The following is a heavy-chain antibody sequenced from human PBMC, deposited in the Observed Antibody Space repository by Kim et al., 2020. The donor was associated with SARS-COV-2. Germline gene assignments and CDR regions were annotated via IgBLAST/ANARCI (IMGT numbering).Heavy chain of an antibody. CDR3: ASRSDWLFRFPGYYGMDV. D-gene: IGHD2-21*01. J-gene: IGHJ6*02. Sequence: SETLSLTCAVYGGSFSGYYWSWIRQPPGKGLEWIGEINHSGSTNYNPSLKSRVTISVDTSKNQFSLKLSSVTAADTAVYYCASRSDWLFRFPGYYGMDVWGQGTTVTVSS. V-gene: IGHV4-34*01. CDR2: INHSGST. CDR1: GGSFSGYY.